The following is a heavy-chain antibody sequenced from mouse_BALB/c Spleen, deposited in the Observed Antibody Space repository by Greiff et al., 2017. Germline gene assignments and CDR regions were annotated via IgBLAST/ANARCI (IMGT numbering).Heavy chain of an antibody. CDR1: GFTFSSYA. CDR2: ISSGGST. J-gene: IGHJ3*01. V-gene: IGHV5-6-5*01. Sequence: GKLMESGGGLVKPGGSLKLSCAASGFTFSSYAMSWVRQTPEKRLEWVASISSGGSTYYPDSVKGRFTISRDNARNILYLQMSSLRSEDTAMYYCAREAYYDYDGGIFAYWGQGTLVTVSA. D-gene: IGHD2-4*01. CDR3: AREAYYDYDGGIFAY.